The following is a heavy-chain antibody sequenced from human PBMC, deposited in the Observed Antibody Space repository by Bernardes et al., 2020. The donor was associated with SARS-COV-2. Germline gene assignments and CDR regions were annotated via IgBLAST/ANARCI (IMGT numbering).Heavy chain of an antibody. CDR2: IYYSGST. CDR1: GGSISNYY. CDR3: ARGLRFDPSFDY. D-gene: IGHD3-9*01. J-gene: IGHJ4*02. V-gene: IGHV4-59*01. Sequence: SATLTLTCAVSGGSISNYYWSWIRQPPGKGLEWIGYIYYSGSTNYNPSLKSRVTISVDTSKNQFSLKLSSVTAADTAVYYCARGLRFDPSFDYWGQGTLVTVSA.